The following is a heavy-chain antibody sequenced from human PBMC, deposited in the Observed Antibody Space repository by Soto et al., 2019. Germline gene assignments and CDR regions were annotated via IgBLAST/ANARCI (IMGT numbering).Heavy chain of an antibody. CDR3: ARDYGSGTDCPDY. CDR2: IWYDGSNK. CDR1: GFTFSSSG. V-gene: IGHV3-33*01. D-gene: IGHD3-10*01. J-gene: IGHJ4*02. Sequence: QVQLVESGGGVVQPGRSLRLSCATSGFTFSSSGMHWVRQAPGKGLEWVALIWYDGSNKYYADSVKGRFTISRDNSKNTLYLQMESLRDEDTAVYHCARDYGSGTDCPDYWGQGTLVTVSS.